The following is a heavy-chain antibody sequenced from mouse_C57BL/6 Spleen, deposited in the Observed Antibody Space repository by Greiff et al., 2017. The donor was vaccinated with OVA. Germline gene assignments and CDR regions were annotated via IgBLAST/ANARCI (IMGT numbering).Heavy chain of an antibody. Sequence: EVQLVESGGGLVKPGGSLKLSCAASGFTFSSYAMSWVRQTPEKRLEWVATISDGGSYTYYPDNVKGRFTISRDNAKNNLYLQMSHLKSEDTAMYYCAREDYDYLRGFAYWGQGTLVTVSA. CDR1: GFTFSSYA. CDR2: ISDGGSYT. CDR3: AREDYDYLRGFAY. J-gene: IGHJ3*01. V-gene: IGHV5-4*01. D-gene: IGHD2-4*01.